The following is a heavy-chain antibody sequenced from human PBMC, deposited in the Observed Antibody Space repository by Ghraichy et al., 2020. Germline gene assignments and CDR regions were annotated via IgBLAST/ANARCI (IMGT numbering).Heavy chain of an antibody. V-gene: IGHV3-74*01. CDR3: ARGALADRTMWYFDL. Sequence: GGSLRLSCAASGFTFSTYWMHWVRQAPGKGLVWVSRVNSDGSTINYADSVKGRFTISRDNAKNTLYLQVNSLRDEDTAVYYCARGALADRTMWYFDLGGRGTLVTVSS. CDR2: VNSDGSTI. CDR1: GFTFSTYW. J-gene: IGHJ2*01. D-gene: IGHD1-1*01.